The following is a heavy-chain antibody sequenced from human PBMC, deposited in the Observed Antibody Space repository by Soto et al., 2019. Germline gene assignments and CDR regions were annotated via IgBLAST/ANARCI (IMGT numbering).Heavy chain of an antibody. CDR3: AKGNRNDAVRGAFDV. CDR2: ISGSGDKT. Sequence: EVQLLESGGGLVQPGGSLRLSCAASGFTFSTYGMSWVRQAPGKGLEGVSIISGSGDKTFYAASVKGRFTISRDNSENALDLQMSSLRAEDTAVYYCAKGNRNDAVRGAFDVWGQGTLVTVAS. CDR1: GFTFSTYG. V-gene: IGHV3-23*01. D-gene: IGHD1-1*01. J-gene: IGHJ3*01.